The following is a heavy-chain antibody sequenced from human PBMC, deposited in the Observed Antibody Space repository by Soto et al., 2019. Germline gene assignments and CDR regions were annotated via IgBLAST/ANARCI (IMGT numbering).Heavy chain of an antibody. J-gene: IGHJ6*03. CDR1: GGSISSYY. Sequence: QVQLQESGPGLVKPSETLSLTCTVSGGSISSYYWSWIRQPPGKGLEWIGYIYYSGSTNYNPSLKPRVTISVATSKNQFSLKLSSVTAADTAVYYCARAVAARPNYYYYYMDVWGKGTTVTVSS. CDR3: ARAVAARPNYYYYYMDV. D-gene: IGHD6-6*01. CDR2: IYYSGST. V-gene: IGHV4-59*01.